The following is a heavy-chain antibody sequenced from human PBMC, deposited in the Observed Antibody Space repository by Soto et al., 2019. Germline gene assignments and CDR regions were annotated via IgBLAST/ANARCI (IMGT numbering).Heavy chain of an antibody. CDR1: GFSLSTSGVG. D-gene: IGHD2-2*01. J-gene: IGHJ5*02. V-gene: IGHV2-5*02. CDR2: IYWDDDK. CDR3: AHRQVDCIGTSCWRWFDP. Sequence: QITLKESGPTLVQPTQTLTLTCSFSGFSLSTSGVGVGWIRQPPGKAPEWLALIYWDDDKRYSPSLKSRLTITKDTYKNQVVLTMTNMDPVDTATYYCAHRQVDCIGTSCWRWFDPWGQGTLVTVSS.